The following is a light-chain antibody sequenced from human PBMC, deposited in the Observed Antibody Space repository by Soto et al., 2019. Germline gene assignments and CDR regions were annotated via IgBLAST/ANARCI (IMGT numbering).Light chain of an antibody. Sequence: DIQMTQSPSTLSASVGDRVTITCRASQSISSWLAWYQQKPGKAPKLLIYKASSLESRVPSRFSGSGSGTEFTLTISSLPPDDFATYYCQQYDTYSTFGQGTKVEIK. V-gene: IGKV1-5*03. CDR2: KAS. CDR3: QQYDTYST. CDR1: QSISSW. J-gene: IGKJ1*01.